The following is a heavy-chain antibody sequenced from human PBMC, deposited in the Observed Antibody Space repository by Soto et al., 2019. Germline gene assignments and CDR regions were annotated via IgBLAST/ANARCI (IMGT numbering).Heavy chain of an antibody. CDR2: IYYRGST. CDR3: ASQSIVATPKSGMDV. D-gene: IGHD5-12*01. J-gene: IGHJ6*02. V-gene: IGHV4-39*01. CDR1: GGSISSSSYY. Sequence: QLQLQESGPGLVKPSETLSLTCTVSGGSISSSSYYWGWIRQPPGTGLEWIGSIYYRGSTYYNPTLKSRITISVDTSNYQYSLNLSSVTSADTGVYYCASQSIVATPKSGMDVWGQGTTVTVSS.